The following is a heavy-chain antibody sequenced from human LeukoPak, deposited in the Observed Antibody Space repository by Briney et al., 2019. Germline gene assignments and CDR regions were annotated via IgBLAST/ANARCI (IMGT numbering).Heavy chain of an antibody. Sequence: ASVKVSCKASGYTFTSYGISWVRQAPGQGLEWMGWISGYNGHTNYARRLQGRVTMTTDTSTSTAYMELRSLRSDDTALYYCARDGHDILTGYYKGAFDIWGQGTMVTVSS. V-gene: IGHV1-18*01. CDR1: GYTFTSYG. J-gene: IGHJ3*02. CDR3: ARDGHDILTGYYKGAFDI. D-gene: IGHD3-9*01. CDR2: ISGYNGHT.